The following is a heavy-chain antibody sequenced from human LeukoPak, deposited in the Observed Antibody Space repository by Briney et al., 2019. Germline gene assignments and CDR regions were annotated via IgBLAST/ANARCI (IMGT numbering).Heavy chain of an antibody. CDR2: INHSGST. D-gene: IGHD5-12*01. V-gene: IGHV4-34*01. J-gene: IGHJ4*02. CDR1: GRSFSGYY. Sequence: PSETLSLTCAVYGRSFSGYYWSWIRQPPGKGLEWIGEINHSGSTNYNPSLKSRVTISVDTSKNQFSLKLSSVTAADTAVYYCARAGLGYSGYDSLRGYFDYWGQGTLVTVSS. CDR3: ARAGLGYSGYDSLRGYFDY.